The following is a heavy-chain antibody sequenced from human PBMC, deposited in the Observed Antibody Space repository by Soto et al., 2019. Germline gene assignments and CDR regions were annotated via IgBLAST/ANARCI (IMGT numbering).Heavy chain of an antibody. J-gene: IGHJ4*02. Sequence: ASVKVSCKASGYTFTAYAVYWVRQAPGQGLEWMGWINAGNGDTKFSQKFQGRVTITRDTSASTAYMELNSLRSEDTAVYYCARGAASSWSSLDYWGQGTLVTVSS. CDR3: ARGAASSWSSLDY. CDR2: INAGNGDT. CDR1: GYTFTAYA. V-gene: IGHV1-3*01. D-gene: IGHD6-13*01.